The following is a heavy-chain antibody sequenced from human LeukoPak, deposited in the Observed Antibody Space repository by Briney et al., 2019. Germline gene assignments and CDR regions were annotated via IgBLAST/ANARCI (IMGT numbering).Heavy chain of an antibody. CDR2: IGGSGGGI. CDR3: AKGTTVTTFGY. CDR1: GFTFNSYA. Sequence: GGSLRLSCAASGFTFNSYAMSWVRQAPGKGLEWVSTIGGSGGGIYYAESVKGRFTISRDNSKNTLYLQMNSLRAEDTAVYYCAKGTTVTTFGYWGQGTLVTVSS. J-gene: IGHJ4*02. D-gene: IGHD4-17*01. V-gene: IGHV3-23*01.